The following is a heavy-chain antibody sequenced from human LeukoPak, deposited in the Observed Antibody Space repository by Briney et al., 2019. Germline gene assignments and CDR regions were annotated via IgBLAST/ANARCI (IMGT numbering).Heavy chain of an antibody. V-gene: IGHV1-46*01. CDR3: ARSPDPSIAVRLPEGY. CDR2: INPSGGGT. J-gene: IGHJ4*02. Sequence: GASVKVSCKASGYTFTNYYIHWVRQAPGQGLERMGIINPSGGGTRYAQKFQDRVTMTRDTSTSTVYMELSSLRSEDTAVYYCARSPDPSIAVRLPEGYWGQGTLVTVSS. D-gene: IGHD6-6*01. CDR1: GYTFTNYY.